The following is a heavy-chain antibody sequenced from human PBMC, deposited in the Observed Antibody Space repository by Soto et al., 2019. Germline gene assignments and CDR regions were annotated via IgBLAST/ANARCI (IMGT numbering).Heavy chain of an antibody. CDR3: ANEPGGWFDP. J-gene: IGHJ5*02. D-gene: IGHD3-10*01. CDR2: ISYDGSNK. V-gene: IGHV3-30*18. Sequence: QVQLVESGGGVVQPGRSLRLSCAASGFTFSSYGMHWVRQAPGKGLEWVAVISYDGSNKYYADSVKGRFTISRDNSKTTLYLQMNSLRAEDTAVYYCANEPGGWFDPWGQGTLVTVSS. CDR1: GFTFSSYG.